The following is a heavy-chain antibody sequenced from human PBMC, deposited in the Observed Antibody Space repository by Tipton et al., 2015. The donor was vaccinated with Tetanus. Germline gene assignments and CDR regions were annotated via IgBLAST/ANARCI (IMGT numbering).Heavy chain of an antibody. CDR2: ISSXXSYX. CDR1: GLSFSSYT. CDR3: ASGSALDY. Sequence: SLRLSCVASGLSFSSYTMNWVRQAPGKGLGWVASISSXXSYXXYAXSLKGRFTISRDNAKNSLYLQMNSLRAEDSAVYYCASGSALDYWGQGTLVTVSS. J-gene: IGHJ4*02. V-gene: IGHV3-21*01. D-gene: IGHD6-25*01.